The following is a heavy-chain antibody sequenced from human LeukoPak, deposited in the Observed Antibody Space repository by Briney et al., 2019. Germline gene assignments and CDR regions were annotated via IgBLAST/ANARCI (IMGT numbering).Heavy chain of an antibody. D-gene: IGHD1-1*01. J-gene: IGHJ4*02. V-gene: IGHV1-69*01. CDR2: IIPIFGTA. CDR3: ARDGKVPDYFDY. CDR1: GGTFSSYA. Sequence: GSSVKVSCKASGGTFSSYAISWVRPAPGQGLEWMRGIIPIFGTANYAQKFQGRVTITADESTSTAYMEPSSLRSDDTAVYYCARDGKVPDYFDYWGQGTLVTVSS.